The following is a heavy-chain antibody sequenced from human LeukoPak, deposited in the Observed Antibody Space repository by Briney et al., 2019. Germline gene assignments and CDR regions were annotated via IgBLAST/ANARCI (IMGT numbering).Heavy chain of an antibody. Sequence: GGSLRLSCAASGFTFSDYGMHWVRQAPGKGLEWVAVIYNDGGKRYYADSVKGRFTISRDNSKSTLYLQMDSLRDEDTAVYYWAKDASGPYSSLFDPWGQGTLVIVSS. CDR3: AKDASGPYSSLFDP. CDR2: IYNDGGKR. J-gene: IGHJ5*02. CDR1: GFTFSDYG. D-gene: IGHD6-19*01. V-gene: IGHV3-33*06.